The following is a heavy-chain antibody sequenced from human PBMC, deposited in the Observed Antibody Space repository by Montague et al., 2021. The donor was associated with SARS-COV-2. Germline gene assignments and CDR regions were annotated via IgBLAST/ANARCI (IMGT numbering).Heavy chain of an antibody. D-gene: IGHD6-13*01. CDR3: ARRLTAAGGGNEYLDF. J-gene: IGHJ2*01. CDR1: GGSMNNKGYY. CDR2: ATGNFNS. V-gene: IGHV4-39*02. Sequence: SETLSLTCAVSGGSMNNKGYYWVWIRQPPGKGLEWLGSATGNFNSNYNPTLKSRVIIFLDTSKNLLSLRLKSVTAADTAVYYCARRLTAAGGGNEYLDFWGRGTLVAVS.